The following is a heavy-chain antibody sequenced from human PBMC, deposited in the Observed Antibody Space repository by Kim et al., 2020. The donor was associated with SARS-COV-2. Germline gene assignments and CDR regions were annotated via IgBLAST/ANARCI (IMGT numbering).Heavy chain of an antibody. Sequence: GGSLRLSCAASGFTFSSYSMNWVRQAPGKGLEWVSSISSSSSYIYYADSVKGRFTISRDNAKNSLYLQMNSLRAEDTAVYYCAIVDLYGGGDWFDPWGQGTLVTVSS. D-gene: IGHD1-26*01. CDR3: AIVDLYGGGDWFDP. CDR1: GFTFSSYS. J-gene: IGHJ5*02. CDR2: ISSSSSYI. V-gene: IGHV3-21*01.